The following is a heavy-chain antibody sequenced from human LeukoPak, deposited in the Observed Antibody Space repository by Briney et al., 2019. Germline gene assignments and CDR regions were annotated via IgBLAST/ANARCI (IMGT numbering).Heavy chain of an antibody. J-gene: IGHJ6*04. D-gene: IGHD3-10*01. Sequence: ASVKVSCKASGYTFTSYGISWVRQAPGQGLEWMGWISAYNGNTNYAQKLQGRVTMTTDTSTSTAYMELRSLRSDDTAVYCCASSYYYGSGSYYYYGMDVWGKGTTVTVSS. CDR3: ASSYYYGSGSYYYYGMDV. CDR1: GYTFTSYG. V-gene: IGHV1-18*04. CDR2: ISAYNGNT.